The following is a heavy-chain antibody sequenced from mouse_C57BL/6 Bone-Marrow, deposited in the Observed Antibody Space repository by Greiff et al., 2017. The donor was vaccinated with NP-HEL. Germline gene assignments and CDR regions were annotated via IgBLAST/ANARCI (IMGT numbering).Heavy chain of an antibody. CDR3: ARDYYGSSPYYYAMDY. CDR2: ISYSGST. CDR1: GYSITSGYD. J-gene: IGHJ4*01. D-gene: IGHD1-1*01. Sequence: DVQLVESGPGMVKPSQSLSLTCTVTGYSITSGYDWHWIRHFPGNKLEWMGYISYSGSTNYNPSLKSRISITHDTSKNHFFLKLNSVTTEDTATYYCARDYYGSSPYYYAMDYWGQGTSVTVSS. V-gene: IGHV3-1*01.